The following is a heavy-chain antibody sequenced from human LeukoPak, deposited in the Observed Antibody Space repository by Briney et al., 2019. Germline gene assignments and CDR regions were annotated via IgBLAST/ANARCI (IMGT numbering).Heavy chain of an antibody. CDR3: ASELREYCSSTSCHGGDGMDV. Sequence: ASVKVSCKASGYTFTSYGISWVRQAPGQGLEWMEMINPSGGSTSYAQKFQGRVTMTRDTSTSTVYMELSSLRSEDTAVYYCASELREYCSSTSCHGGDGMDVWGQGTTVTVSS. V-gene: IGHV1-46*01. CDR2: INPSGGST. D-gene: IGHD2-2*01. CDR1: GYTFTSYG. J-gene: IGHJ6*02.